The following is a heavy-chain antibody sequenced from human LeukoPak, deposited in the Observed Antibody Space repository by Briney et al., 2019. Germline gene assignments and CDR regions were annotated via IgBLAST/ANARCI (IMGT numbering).Heavy chain of an antibody. D-gene: IGHD5-18*01. CDR2: ISGSGGST. V-gene: IGHV3-23*01. Sequence: GGSLRLSCAASGFTFSSYAMSWVRQAPGKGLEWVSAISGSGGSTYYADSVKGRFTISRDNSKNTLYLQMNSLRAEDTAVYYCAKVRYSYGFSFFDYFDYWGQGTLVTVSS. CDR1: GFTFSSYA. CDR3: AKVRYSYGFSFFDYFDY. J-gene: IGHJ4*02.